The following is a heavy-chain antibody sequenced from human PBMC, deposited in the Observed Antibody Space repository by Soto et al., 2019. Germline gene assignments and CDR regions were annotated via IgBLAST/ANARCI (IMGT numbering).Heavy chain of an antibody. V-gene: IGHV1-69*13. CDR2: IIPMFDTP. Sequence: GASVKVSCKASGGTFSSDSFSWVRQAPGQGLEWMGGIIPMFDTPIYAQKFQDRVTITADESTSTAYMQLSSLRSGDTAVYYCARSGGLDRDFNYWGKGSLVTV. CDR3: ARSGGLDRDFNY. CDR1: GGTFSSDS. D-gene: IGHD2-15*01. J-gene: IGHJ4*02.